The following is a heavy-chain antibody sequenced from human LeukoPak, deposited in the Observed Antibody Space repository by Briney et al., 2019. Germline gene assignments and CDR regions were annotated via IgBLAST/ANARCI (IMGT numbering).Heavy chain of an antibody. J-gene: IGHJ4*02. V-gene: IGHV1-8*01. CDR1: GHTFTSYD. CDR3: ARLGGGSHGFDY. Sequence: ASVKVSCKASGHTFTSYDINWVRQATGQGLEWMGWMNPNSGNTGYAQKFQGRVTMTRNTSISTAYMELSSLRSEDTAVYYCARLGGGSHGFDYWGQGTLVTVSS. CDR2: MNPNSGNT. D-gene: IGHD1-26*01.